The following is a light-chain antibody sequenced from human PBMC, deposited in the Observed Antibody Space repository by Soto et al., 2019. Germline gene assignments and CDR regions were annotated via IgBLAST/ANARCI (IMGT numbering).Light chain of an antibody. CDR1: QSISSY. V-gene: IGKV1-39*01. J-gene: IGKJ3*01. CDR3: QQSYSTLFT. CDR2: AAS. Sequence: DIRMTQSPSSLSASVGDRVTITCRARQSISSYLHWYQQKPGKAPKLLIYAASSLQSGVPSRFSGSGSGTDFTLTISSLQPEDIATYYCQQSYSTLFTFGPGTKVDIK.